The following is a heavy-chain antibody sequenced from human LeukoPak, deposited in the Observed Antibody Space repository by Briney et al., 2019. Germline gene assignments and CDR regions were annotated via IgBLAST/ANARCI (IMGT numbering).Heavy chain of an antibody. J-gene: IGHJ4*02. CDR1: GGTFSSYA. V-gene: IGHV1-69*01. D-gene: IGHD3-10*01. Sequence: SVKVSCKASGGTFSSYAISWVRQAPGQGLEWMGGIIPIFGTANYAQKFQGRVTITADESTSTAFMELSSLRSEDTAVYYCARDYYGSGSYYKPFDYWGQGTLVTVSS. CDR2: IIPIFGTA. CDR3: ARDYYGSGSYYKPFDY.